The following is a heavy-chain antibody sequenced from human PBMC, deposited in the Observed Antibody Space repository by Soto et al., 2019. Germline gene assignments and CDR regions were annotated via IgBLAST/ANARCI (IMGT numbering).Heavy chain of an antibody. D-gene: IGHD3-22*01. CDR3: ASYYAPRVATN. Sequence: QVQLVQSGAEVKKPVSSVKVSCKASGGTFSSYTISWVRQAPGQGLEWMGRIIPILGIANYAQKFQGRVTITADKSTSTAYMELSSLRSEDTAVYYWASYYAPRVATNWGQGTLVTVSS. CDR1: GGTFSSYT. J-gene: IGHJ4*02. V-gene: IGHV1-69*02. CDR2: IIPILGIA.